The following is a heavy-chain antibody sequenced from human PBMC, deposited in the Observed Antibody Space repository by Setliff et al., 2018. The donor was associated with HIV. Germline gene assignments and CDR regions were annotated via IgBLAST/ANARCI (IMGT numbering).Heavy chain of an antibody. D-gene: IGHD6-19*01. CDR1: SGSISYYY. CDR2: VSHSGST. J-gene: IGHJ4*02. Sequence: PSETLSLTCNVSSGSISYYYWSWVRQPPGKGLEWIGYVSHSGSTSYNPSLNSRVTRSIDTARDQFSLTVRSVTAADTAVYYCARMRGRAVLSYYFDHWGQGRLVTVSS. CDR3: ARMRGRAVLSYYFDH. V-gene: IGHV4-59*01.